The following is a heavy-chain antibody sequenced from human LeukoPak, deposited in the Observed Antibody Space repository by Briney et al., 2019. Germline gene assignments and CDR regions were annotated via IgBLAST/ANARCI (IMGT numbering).Heavy chain of an antibody. Sequence: GGSLRLSCAASGFTFSSYSMNWVRQAPGKGLEWVSSISSSSSYIYYADSVKGRFTISRDNAKNSLYLQMNSLRAEDTAVYYCARERSVVRGVISNYYYYYGMDVWGQGTTVIVSS. J-gene: IGHJ6*02. V-gene: IGHV3-21*01. CDR2: ISSSSSYI. CDR3: ARERSVVRGVISNYYYYYGMDV. D-gene: IGHD3-10*01. CDR1: GFTFSSYS.